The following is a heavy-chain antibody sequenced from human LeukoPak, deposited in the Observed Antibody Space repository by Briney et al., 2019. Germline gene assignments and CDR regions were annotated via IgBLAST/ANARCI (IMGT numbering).Heavy chain of an antibody. J-gene: IGHJ3*01. CDR2: IRASGGNI. CDR3: AKLPTHMTTVSTSAFDL. Sequence: PGGSLRLSCAASGFTFSSNGMSWVRQAPEKGLEWVSGIRASGGNIYYADPVKGRFTISRDNSKNTLYLQMSSLRAEDTAVYYCAKLPTHMTTVSTSAFDLWGQGTMVTVSS. CDR1: GFTFSSNG. V-gene: IGHV3-23*01. D-gene: IGHD4-17*01.